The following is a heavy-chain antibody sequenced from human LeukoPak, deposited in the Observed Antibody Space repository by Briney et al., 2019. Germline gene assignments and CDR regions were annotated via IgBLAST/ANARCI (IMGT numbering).Heavy chain of an antibody. CDR1: GFTFSRHW. CDR3: ARDDWGPGDY. V-gene: IGHV3-7*01. D-gene: IGHD3-9*01. CDR2: INLDGREK. J-gene: IGHJ4*02. Sequence: AGGSLRLSCATSGFTFSRHWMSWVRQAPGRGLEWVANINLDGREKYYVDSVKGRFTISRDNAQNSLYLQMNSLRGEGTAVYYCARDDWGPGDYWGQGTLVTVSS.